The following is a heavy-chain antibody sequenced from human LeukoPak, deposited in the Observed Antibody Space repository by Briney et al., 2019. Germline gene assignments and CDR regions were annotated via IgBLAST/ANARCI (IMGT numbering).Heavy chain of an antibody. V-gene: IGHV5-51*01. J-gene: IGHJ5*02. Sequence: GESLKIPCKGSGYTFTSYWIGWVRQMPGKGLEWMGIIYPGDSDTRYSPSFQGQVTISADKSISTAYLQWSSLKASDTAMYYCARLYYYDSSGYVNWFDPWGQGTLVTVSS. CDR3: ARLYYYDSSGYVNWFDP. CDR2: IYPGDSDT. CDR1: GYTFTSYW. D-gene: IGHD3-22*01.